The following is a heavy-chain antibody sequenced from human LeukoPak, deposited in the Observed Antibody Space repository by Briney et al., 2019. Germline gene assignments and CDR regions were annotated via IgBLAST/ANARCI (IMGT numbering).Heavy chain of an antibody. CDR2: IYYSGST. Sequence: SETLSLTCTVSGGSISSSSYYWGWIRQPPGKGLEWIGSIYYSGSTYYNPSLKSRVTISVDTSKNQFALKLSSVTAADTAVYYCARGFHTDHTNYFDPWGQGTLVTVSP. J-gene: IGHJ5*02. V-gene: IGHV4-39*01. D-gene: IGHD1-1*01. CDR1: GGSISSSSYY. CDR3: ARGFHTDHTNYFDP.